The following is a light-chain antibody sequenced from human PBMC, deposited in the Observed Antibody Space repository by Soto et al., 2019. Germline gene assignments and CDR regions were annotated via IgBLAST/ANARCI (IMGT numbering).Light chain of an antibody. V-gene: IGKV3-20*01. Sequence: EIVLTQSPGTLSLSPGERATLSCRASQSVSSSYLAWYQQKPGQAPRLLIYGASSRATGIPDRFSGSGSGTDFTLTISRLEPEDFAVSYCQQYGTSPYTFGQGTTLEIK. J-gene: IGKJ2*01. CDR3: QQYGTSPYT. CDR2: GAS. CDR1: QSVSSSY.